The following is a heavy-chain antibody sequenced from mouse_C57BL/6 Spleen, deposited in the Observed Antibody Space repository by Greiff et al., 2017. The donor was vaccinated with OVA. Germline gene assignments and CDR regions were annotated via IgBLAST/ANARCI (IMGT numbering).Heavy chain of an antibody. V-gene: IGHV1-54*01. Sequence: QVQLQQSGAELVRPGTSVKVSCKASGYAFTHYLIEWVKQRPGQGLEWIGVINPGSGGTNYNEKFKGKATLTADKSSSTAYMQLSSLTSEDSAVYFCARNLVGYFDYWGQGTTLTVSS. D-gene: IGHD1-1*02. CDR2: INPGSGGT. CDR3: ARNLVGYFDY. J-gene: IGHJ2*01. CDR1: GYAFTHYL.